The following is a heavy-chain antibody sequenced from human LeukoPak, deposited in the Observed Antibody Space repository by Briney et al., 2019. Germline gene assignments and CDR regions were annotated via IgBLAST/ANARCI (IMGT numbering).Heavy chain of an antibody. CDR1: GFIFSSYA. D-gene: IGHD6-19*01. CDR3: ARDPGGSGYSFDS. CDR2: MSGNGGTT. J-gene: IGHJ4*02. V-gene: IGHV3-23*01. Sequence: GGSLRLSCAASGFIFSSYAMSWVRQAPGQGLEWVSGMSGNGGTTYYADSVKGRFTISRDNSKNTLYLQMNSLRAEDTAIYYCARDPGGSGYSFDSWGQGTLVTVSS.